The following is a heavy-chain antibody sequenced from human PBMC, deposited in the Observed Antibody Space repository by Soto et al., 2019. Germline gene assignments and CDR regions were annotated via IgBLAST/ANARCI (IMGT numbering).Heavy chain of an antibody. J-gene: IGHJ6*02. CDR3: ARRDRSSWYFVYYYGLDV. V-gene: IGHV1-8*01. Sequence: ASVKVSCKASGYTFTSYDINWVRQATGQGLEWMGWMNPNSGNTGYAQKFQGRVTMTRNTSISTAYMELSSLRSEDTAVYYCARRDRSSWYFVYYYGLDVWGQGTTVTVSS. D-gene: IGHD6-13*01. CDR1: GYTFTSYD. CDR2: MNPNSGNT.